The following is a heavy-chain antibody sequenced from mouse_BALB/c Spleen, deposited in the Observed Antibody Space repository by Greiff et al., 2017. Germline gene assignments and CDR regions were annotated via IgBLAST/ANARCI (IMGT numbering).Heavy chain of an antibody. CDR1: GYTITSYW. J-gene: IGHJ2*01. CDR2: INPSNGGT. CDR3: ARNDHYIDY. D-gene: IGHD2-12*01. Sequence: QVQLQQPGAELVRPGVSVKLSCKASGYTITSYWMHWIKQRPEQGLERIGEINPSNGGTNYNEKFKSKATLTADKTSNTAYMRLSSLTSEASAVYYYARNDHYIDYWGQGTTLTVSS. V-gene: IGHV1S81*02.